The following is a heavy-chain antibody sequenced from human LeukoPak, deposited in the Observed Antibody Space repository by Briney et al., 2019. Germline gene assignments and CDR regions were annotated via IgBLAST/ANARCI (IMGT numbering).Heavy chain of an antibody. V-gene: IGHV1-69*05. CDR2: IIPIFGTA. CDR3: AGSSGYSSGWAQRFDY. J-gene: IGHJ4*02. Sequence: SVKVSCKASGGTFSSYAISWVRQAPGQGLEWMGGIIPIFGTANYAQKFQGRVTITTDESTSTAYMELSSLRSEDTAVYYCAGSSGYSSGWAQRFDYWGQGALVTVSS. D-gene: IGHD6-19*01. CDR1: GGTFSSYA.